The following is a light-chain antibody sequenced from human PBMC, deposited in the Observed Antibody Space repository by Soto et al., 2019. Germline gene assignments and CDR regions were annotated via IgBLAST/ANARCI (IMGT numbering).Light chain of an antibody. V-gene: IGLV2-18*02. CDR3: SSYTSSSTYV. CDR1: SSDVGSYNR. Sequence: QSALTQPPSVSGSPGQSVTISCTGTSSDVGSYNRVSWYQQPPGTAPKLMIYEVSNRPSGVPDRFSGSKSGNTASLTISGLQAGDDADYYCSSYTSSSTYVFGTGTQLTVL. J-gene: IGLJ1*01. CDR2: EVS.